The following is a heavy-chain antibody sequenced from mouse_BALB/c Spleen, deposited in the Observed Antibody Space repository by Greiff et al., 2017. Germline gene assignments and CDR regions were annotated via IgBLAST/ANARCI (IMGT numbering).Heavy chain of an antibody. CDR3: ARERGNWYFDV. CDR2: ISSGGSYT. Sequence: EVHLVESGGDLVKPGGSLKLSCAASGFTFSSYGMSWVRQTPDKRLEWVATISSGGSYTYYPDSVKGRFTISRDNAKNTLYLQMSSLKSEDTAMYYCARERGNWYFDVWGAGTTVTVSS. CDR1: GFTFSSYG. V-gene: IGHV5-6*01. J-gene: IGHJ1*01.